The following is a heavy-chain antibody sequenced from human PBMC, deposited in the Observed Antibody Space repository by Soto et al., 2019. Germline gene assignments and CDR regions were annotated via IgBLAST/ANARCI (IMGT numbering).Heavy chain of an antibody. CDR1: ELAFGTYN. CDR2: ISYSGGTI. Sequence: GGSLRLSCVASELAFGTYNFNWVRQAPGKGLEWLSYISYSGGTISYADSVKGRFTISRDSAKNSVYLQMVSLRAEDTAVYYCARLSPAYYYYYMDVWGKGTTVTVSS. CDR3: ARLSPAYYYYYMDV. J-gene: IGHJ6*03. V-gene: IGHV3-48*01.